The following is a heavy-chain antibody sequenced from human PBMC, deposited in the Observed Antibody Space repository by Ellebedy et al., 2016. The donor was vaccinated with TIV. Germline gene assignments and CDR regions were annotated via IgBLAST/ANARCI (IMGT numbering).Heavy chain of an antibody. CDR1: GGSISSYY. Sequence: MPSETLSLTCTVSGGSISSYYWSWIRQPPGKGLEWIGYIYYSGSTNYNPSLKSRVTISVDTSKNQFSLKLSSVTAADTAVYYCARAVFYYYGMDVWGQGTTVTVSS. CDR2: IYYSGST. J-gene: IGHJ6*02. CDR3: ARAVFYYYGMDV. V-gene: IGHV4-59*08. D-gene: IGHD3-10*01.